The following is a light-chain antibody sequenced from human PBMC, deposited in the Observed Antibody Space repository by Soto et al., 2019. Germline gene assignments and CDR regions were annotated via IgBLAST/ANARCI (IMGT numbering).Light chain of an antibody. CDR3: SSYSSSSTFYV. V-gene: IGLV2-14*01. J-gene: IGLJ1*01. CDR2: QVS. Sequence: QSALTQPASVSGSPGQSITISCTGTSSDIGGFYYVSWYQHHPGKDPKLMIYQVSNRPSGASNRFSGSKSGNTASLTISGLQAEDEADYFCSSYSSSSTFYVFGAGTRSPS. CDR1: SSDIGGFYY.